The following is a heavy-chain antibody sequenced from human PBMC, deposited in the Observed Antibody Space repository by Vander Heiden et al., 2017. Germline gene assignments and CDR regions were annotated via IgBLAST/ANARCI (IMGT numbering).Heavy chain of an antibody. V-gene: IGHV3-21*01. CDR3: ARDAGSVSYGGQVDA. CDR1: GFSFRSST. J-gene: IGHJ6*02. D-gene: IGHD4-17*01. CDR2: INSGSDYV. Sequence: EVQLVESGGGLVKSGGSLRLSCAASGFSFRSSTMNWVRQIPGKGLEWVSSINSGSDYVHYADSLKGRFTISRDNAKNSLFLQMKSLRAEDTGIYYCARDAGSVSYGGQVDAWGQGTTVIVSS.